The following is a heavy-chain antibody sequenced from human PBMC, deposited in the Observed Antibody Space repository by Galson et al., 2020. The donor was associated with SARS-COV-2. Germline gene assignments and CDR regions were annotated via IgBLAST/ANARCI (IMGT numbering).Heavy chain of an antibody. CDR2: ISYDGSNK. CDR1: GFTFSSYA. Sequence: GGSLRLSCAASGFTFSSYAMHWVRQAPGKGLEWVAVISYDGSNKYYADSVKGRFTISRDNSKNTLYLQMNSLRAEDTAVYYCAREIAVAGRWLNYGMDVWGQGTTVTVSS. D-gene: IGHD6-19*01. J-gene: IGHJ6*02. V-gene: IGHV3-30*04. CDR3: AREIAVAGRWLNYGMDV.